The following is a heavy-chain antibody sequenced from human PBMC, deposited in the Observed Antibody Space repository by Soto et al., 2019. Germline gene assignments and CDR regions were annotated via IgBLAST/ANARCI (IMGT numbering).Heavy chain of an antibody. V-gene: IGHV5-51*01. J-gene: IGHJ3*02. D-gene: IGHD3-16*01. CDR3: SRSLYRKDDFDI. CDR2: IYPGDSDT. Sequence: GESLKISCKGSGYSFTSYWIGWVRQMPGKGLEWMGIIYPGDSDTRYSPSFQGQVTISADKSISTEYLQWSSLKASDTAMYYFSRSLYRKDDFDIWCQGAMVTVS. CDR1: GYSFTSYW.